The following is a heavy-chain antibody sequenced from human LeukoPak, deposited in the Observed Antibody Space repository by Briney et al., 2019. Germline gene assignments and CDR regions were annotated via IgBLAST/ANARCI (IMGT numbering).Heavy chain of an antibody. CDR2: VYSGGSI. V-gene: IGHV3-66*04. J-gene: IGHJ3*02. CDR1: GLTVSRNY. CDR3: ARQRDTVGASGGFDI. Sequence: GGSLRLSCAASGLTVSRNYMSWVRQAPGKGLEWVSIVYSGGSIYYADSVKGRFIISRDTSKNTLYLQMNSLRAEDTAVYYCARQRDTVGASGGFDIWGQGTMVTVSS. D-gene: IGHD5-12*01.